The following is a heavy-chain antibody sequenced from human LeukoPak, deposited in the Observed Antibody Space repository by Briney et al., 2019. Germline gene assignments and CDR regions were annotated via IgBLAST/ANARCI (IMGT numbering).Heavy chain of an antibody. V-gene: IGHV3-66*01. CDR2: IYSGGDT. CDR1: GFTVSSNY. D-gene: IGHD3-10*01. J-gene: IGHJ4*02. Sequence: GGSLRLSCAASGFTVSSNYMSWVRQAPGEGLEWVSVIYSGGDTYYADSVTGRFTISRDNSKNTLYLQMNSLRAEDTAVYYCARGTLITMVLGVSEYFDYWGQGTLVTVSS. CDR3: ARGTLITMVLGVSEYFDY.